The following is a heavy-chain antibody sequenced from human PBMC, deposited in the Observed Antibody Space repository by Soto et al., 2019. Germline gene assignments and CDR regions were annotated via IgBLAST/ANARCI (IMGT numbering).Heavy chain of an antibody. CDR1: GFTFSSYW. CDR3: VRTSVVGAAATREDY. V-gene: IGHV3-74*01. CDR2: INSDGSST. D-gene: IGHD2-15*01. Sequence: EVHLVESGGGLVQPGESLRLSCAASGFTFSSYWMHRVRQAPGKGLVWVSRINSDGSSTSYAGSVKGRFTISSDNAKNTLYLQLNRLRGEDTAVYYCVRTSVVGAAATREDYLGLGTLVTFAS. J-gene: IGHJ4*02.